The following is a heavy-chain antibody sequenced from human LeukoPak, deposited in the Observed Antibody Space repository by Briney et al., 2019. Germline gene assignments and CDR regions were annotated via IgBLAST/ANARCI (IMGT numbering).Heavy chain of an antibody. Sequence: SVKVSCKASGGTFSSYAISWVRQAPGQGLEWMGGIIPIFGTANYAQKFQGRVTITADESTSTAYMELSSLRSEDTAVYYCARTYGAGPTYGDWFDPWGQGTLVTVSS. CDR2: IIPIFGTA. CDR3: ARTYGAGPTYGDWFDP. D-gene: IGHD4-17*01. CDR1: GGTFSSYA. V-gene: IGHV1-69*13. J-gene: IGHJ5*02.